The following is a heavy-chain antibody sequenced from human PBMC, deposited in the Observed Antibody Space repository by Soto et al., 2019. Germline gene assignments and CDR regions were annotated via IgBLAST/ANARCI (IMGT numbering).Heavy chain of an antibody. CDR2: ILYSGTT. Sequence: SETLSLTCTVSGTSISSFYWSWIRNPPGKGLEWIANILYSGTTNYNPSLASRVTLSVHTSKTQLSLKMTSVTAADRAMYFCARYNSDAIDYWGRGTLVTVSS. CDR3: ARYNSDAIDY. D-gene: IGHD1-1*01. V-gene: IGHV4-59*01. CDR1: GTSISSFY. J-gene: IGHJ4*02.